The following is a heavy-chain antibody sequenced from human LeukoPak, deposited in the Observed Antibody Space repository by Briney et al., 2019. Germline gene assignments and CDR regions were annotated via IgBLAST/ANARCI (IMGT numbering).Heavy chain of an antibody. V-gene: IGHV3-30*02. CDR2: IRYDGSNK. CDR3: AKVMEDYGDYGVVDY. CDR1: GFTFSSYG. J-gene: IGHJ4*02. Sequence: GGSLRLSCAASGFTFSSYGMHWVRQAPGKGLEWVAFIRYDGSNKHYADSVKGRFIISRDNSKNMLDLQMNSLRAEDTAVYYCAKVMEDYGDYGVVDYWGQGTLVTVSS. D-gene: IGHD4-17*01.